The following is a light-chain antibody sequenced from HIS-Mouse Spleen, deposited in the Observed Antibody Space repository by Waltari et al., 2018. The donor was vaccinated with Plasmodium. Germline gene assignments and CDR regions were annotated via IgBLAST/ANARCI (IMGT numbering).Light chain of an antibody. V-gene: IGLV3-1*01. CDR3: QAWDSSTVV. J-gene: IGLJ2*01. Sequence: SYELTQPPSVSVSPGQTASITCSGDKLGDKYACWYQQKPGQSPVLVIYQDRKRPSGIPERFSGSNSGNTATLTISGTQAMDEAVYYCQAWDSSTVVFGGGTKLTVL. CDR2: QDR. CDR1: KLGDKY.